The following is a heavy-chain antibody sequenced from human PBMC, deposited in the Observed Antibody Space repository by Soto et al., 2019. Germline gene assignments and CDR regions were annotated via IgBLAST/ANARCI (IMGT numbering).Heavy chain of an antibody. CDR2: ISGSGTTA. Sequence: EVQLLESGGGLVQPGGSLRLSCAASGFIFSSYAMSWVRQAPGKGLEWVSAISGSGTTAYYVDSVKGRFTFSRDNSKKTMYLQMNSLRAEDTAVYYCAKTTDGWFSAFEIWGQGTMVTVSS. V-gene: IGHV3-23*01. CDR3: AKTTDGWFSAFEI. CDR1: GFIFSSYA. J-gene: IGHJ3*02. D-gene: IGHD6-19*01.